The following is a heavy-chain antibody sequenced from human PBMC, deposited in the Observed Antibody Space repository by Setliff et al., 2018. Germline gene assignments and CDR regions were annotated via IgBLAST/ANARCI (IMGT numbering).Heavy chain of an antibody. D-gene: IGHD4-17*01. CDR3: ARDPNGDFVGAFDP. Sequence: PGGSLRLSCAASGFSFSSYAMSWVRQAPGKGLEWVSSIIGSGISTYYADSVQGRFTISRDNHKNTLHLQMNSLRVEDTAIYYCARDPNGDFVGAFDPWGQGIRVTVSS. CDR1: GFSFSSYA. CDR2: IIGSGIST. J-gene: IGHJ5*02. V-gene: IGHV3-23*01.